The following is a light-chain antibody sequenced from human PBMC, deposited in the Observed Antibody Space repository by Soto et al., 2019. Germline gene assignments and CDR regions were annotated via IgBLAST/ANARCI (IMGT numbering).Light chain of an antibody. J-gene: IGLJ1*01. V-gene: IGLV2-14*03. CDR3: SSYTTIITYV. CDR2: DVS. CDR1: SSDVGSFNY. Sequence: QSVLTQPASVSGSPGQSIAISCTGTSSDVGSFNYVSWYQHHPGKVPKLMIYDVSNRPSGVSDRFSGSKSGNTASLTISGLQAEDEADYYCSSYTTIITYVFGTGTKLTVL.